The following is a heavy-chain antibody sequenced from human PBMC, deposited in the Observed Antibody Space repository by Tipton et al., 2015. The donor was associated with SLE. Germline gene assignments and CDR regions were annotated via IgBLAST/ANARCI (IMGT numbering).Heavy chain of an antibody. D-gene: IGHD3-22*01. CDR2: IYYSGST. CDR3: ARSSSGYYVDY. Sequence: TLSLTCTVSGGSISSSSHYWGWIRQPPGKGLEWIGSIYYSGSTYYNPSLKSRVTISVDTSKNQFSLKLSSVTAADTAVYYCARSSSGYYVDYWGQGTLVTVSS. CDR1: GGSISSSSHY. J-gene: IGHJ4*02. V-gene: IGHV4-39*01.